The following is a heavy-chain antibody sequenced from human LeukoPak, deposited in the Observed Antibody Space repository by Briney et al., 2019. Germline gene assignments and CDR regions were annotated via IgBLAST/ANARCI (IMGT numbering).Heavy chain of an antibody. V-gene: IGHV4-39*01. CDR3: ARQPSLRVDYYYGMDV. CDR2: IYNTGNT. CDR1: GASISTTNYY. J-gene: IGHJ6*02. Sequence: SETLSLTCTVSGASISTTNYYWGWVRQSPGKGLEWIGAIYNTGNTYFNPSLQSRVSISVDTSTNQFTLKLDSMTAADTAVYYCARQPSLRVDYYYGMDVWGQGTTVIVSS. D-gene: IGHD2-8*02.